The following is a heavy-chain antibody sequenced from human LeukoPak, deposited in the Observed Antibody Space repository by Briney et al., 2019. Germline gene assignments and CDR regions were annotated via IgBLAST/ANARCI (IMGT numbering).Heavy chain of an antibody. V-gene: IGHV3-53*05. D-gene: IGHD5-18*01. J-gene: IGHJ3*02. CDR3: ARVFGDTAVVGAFDI. CDR1: GFTVSSNY. Sequence: GGSLRLSCAASGFTVSSNYMSWVRQAPGKGLEWVSVIYSGGSTYYADSVKGRFTISRDNSKNTLYLQMNSLRAEDTAVYYCARVFGDTAVVGAFDIWGQGTMVTVSS. CDR2: IYSGGST.